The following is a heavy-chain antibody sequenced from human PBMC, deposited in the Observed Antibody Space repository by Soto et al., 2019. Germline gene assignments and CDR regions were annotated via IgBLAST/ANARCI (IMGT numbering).Heavy chain of an antibody. CDR1: GFTFSNYA. D-gene: IGHD3-3*01. V-gene: IGHV3-30-3*01. Sequence: GGSLRLSCAASGFTFSNYAMHWVRQAPGKGLEWVALISYDGSNKYYADSVKGRFTISRDNSKNTLYMQMNSLRGEDTAVYYCARERSGPAEYFDYWGQGTLVTVSS. CDR2: ISYDGSNK. J-gene: IGHJ4*02. CDR3: ARERSGPAEYFDY.